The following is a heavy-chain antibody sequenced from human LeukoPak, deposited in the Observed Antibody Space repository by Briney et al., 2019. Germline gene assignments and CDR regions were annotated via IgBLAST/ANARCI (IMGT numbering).Heavy chain of an antibody. V-gene: IGHV3-30*18. Sequence: GGSLRLSCAASGFSFSSYGMHWVRQAPGKGLEWVAVISYDGSNKYYADSVKGRLTISRDNSKNTLYLQMNSLRAEDTAVYYCAKEIRGYNYGNYYGMDVWGQGTTVTVSS. CDR1: GFSFSSYG. CDR2: ISYDGSNK. CDR3: AKEIRGYNYGNYYGMDV. D-gene: IGHD5-18*01. J-gene: IGHJ6*02.